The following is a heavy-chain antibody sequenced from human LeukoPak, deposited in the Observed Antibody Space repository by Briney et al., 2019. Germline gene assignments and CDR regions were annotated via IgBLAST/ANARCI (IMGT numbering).Heavy chain of an antibody. D-gene: IGHD4-17*01. V-gene: IGHV4-59*01. CDR1: GDSISSYY. Sequence: KPSETLSLTCTVSGDSISSYYWSWIRQPPRKGLEWIGYIYYSGSTNYNPSLKSRVTISIDTSKSQFSLKLSSVTAADTAVYYCARDSLYDYALNVWGKGTTVTVSS. J-gene: IGHJ6*04. CDR3: ARDSLYDYALNV. CDR2: IYYSGST.